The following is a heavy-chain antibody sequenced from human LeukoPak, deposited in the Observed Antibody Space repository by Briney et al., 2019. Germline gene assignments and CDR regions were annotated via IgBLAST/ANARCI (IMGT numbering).Heavy chain of an antibody. CDR2: INSDGSST. CDR1: GFTFSSYW. V-gene: IGHV3-74*01. Sequence: GGSLRLSCAASGFTFSSYWMHWVRQAPGKGLVWVSRINSDGSSTSYADSVKGRFTISRDNAKNTLYLQMDSLRAEDTAVYYCAKSRLRFLEWLLDYFDYWGQGTLVTVSS. J-gene: IGHJ4*02. CDR3: AKSRLRFLEWLLDYFDY. D-gene: IGHD3-3*01.